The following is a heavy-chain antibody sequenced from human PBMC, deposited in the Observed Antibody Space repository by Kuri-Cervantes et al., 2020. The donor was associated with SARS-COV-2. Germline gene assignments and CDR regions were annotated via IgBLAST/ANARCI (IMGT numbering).Heavy chain of an antibody. CDR2: IIPIFGTA. CDR1: GGTFSSYA. V-gene: IGHV1-69*13. J-gene: IGHJ3*02. D-gene: IGHD6-19*01. CDR3: ARGYSSGLRPYDAFDI. Sequence: SVKVSCRASGGTFSSYAISWVRQAPGQGLEWMGGIIPIFGTANYAQKFQGRVTITADESTSTAYMELSSLRSEDTAVYYCARGYSSGLRPYDAFDIWGQGTMVTVSS.